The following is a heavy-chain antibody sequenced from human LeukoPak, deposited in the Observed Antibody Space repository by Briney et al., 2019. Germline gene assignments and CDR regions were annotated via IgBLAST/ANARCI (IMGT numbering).Heavy chain of an antibody. CDR2: IYTSGST. D-gene: IGHD3-22*01. J-gene: IGHJ5*02. CDR1: GGSISSGSYY. CDR3: ARDDGGYYLNWFDP. Sequence: SQTLSLTCTVSGGSISSGSYYWSWIRQPAGKGLEWIGRIYTSGSTNYNPSLKSRVAISVDTSKNQFSLKLSSVTAADTAVYYCARDDGGYYLNWFDPWGQGTLVTVSS. V-gene: IGHV4-61*02.